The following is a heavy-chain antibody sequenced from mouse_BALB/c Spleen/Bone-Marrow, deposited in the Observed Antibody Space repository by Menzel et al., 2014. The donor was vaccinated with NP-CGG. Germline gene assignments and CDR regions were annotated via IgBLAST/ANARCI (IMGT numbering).Heavy chain of an antibody. CDR1: GFTFSSYA. CDR2: ISSGGSYT. CDR3: ARHGITRLLDY. D-gene: IGHD2-4*01. Sequence: EVKLMESGGVLVKPGGSLKLSCAASGFTFSSYAMSWVRQTPEKRLEWVATISSGGSYTYYPDSVKGRFTISRDNAKNTLYLQMSSLRSEDTAMYYCARHGITRLLDYWGQGTTLTVSS. J-gene: IGHJ2*01. V-gene: IGHV5-9-3*01.